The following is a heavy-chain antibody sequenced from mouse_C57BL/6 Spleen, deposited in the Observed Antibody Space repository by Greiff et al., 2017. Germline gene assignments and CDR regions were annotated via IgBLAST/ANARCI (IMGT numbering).Heavy chain of an antibody. CDR3: ARSGSTYYYAMDY. V-gene: IGHV7-3*01. J-gene: IGHJ4*01. CDR1: GFTFTDYY. D-gene: IGHD1-1*01. CDR2: IRNKANGYTT. Sequence: EVMLVESGGGLVQPGGSLSLSCAASGFTFTDYYMSWVRQPPGKALEWLGFIRNKANGYTTEYSASVKGRFTISRDNSQSILYLQMNALRAEDSATYYCARSGSTYYYAMDYWGQGTSVTVSS.